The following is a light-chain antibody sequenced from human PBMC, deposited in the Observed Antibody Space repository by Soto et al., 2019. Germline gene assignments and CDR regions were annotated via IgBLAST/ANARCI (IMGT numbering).Light chain of an antibody. CDR1: SSDVGGYNY. CDR2: DVS. CDR3: SSYTGSSTHVV. J-gene: IGLJ2*01. V-gene: IGLV2-14*03. Sequence: QSALTQPASVSGSPGQSITISCTGTSSDVGGYNYVSWYQHHPGKAPKLMIYDVSNRPSGVSNRFSGSKSGNTASLTISGLQAEDEADYYCSSYTGSSTHVVFGGGTKVTVL.